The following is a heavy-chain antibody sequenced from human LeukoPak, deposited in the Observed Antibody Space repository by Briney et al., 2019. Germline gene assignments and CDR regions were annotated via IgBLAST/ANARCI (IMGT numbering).Heavy chain of an antibody. CDR2: ISGSGGST. V-gene: IGHV3-23*01. J-gene: IGHJ4*02. CDR3: ARDRGGGYSSSWYPFFDY. CDR1: GFTFSSYA. Sequence: GGSLRLSCAASGFTFSSYAMSWVRQAPGKGLEWVSAISGSGGSTYYADSVKGRFTISRDNSKNTLYLQMNSLRAEDTAVYYCARDRGGGYSSSWYPFFDYWGQGTLVTVSS. D-gene: IGHD6-13*01.